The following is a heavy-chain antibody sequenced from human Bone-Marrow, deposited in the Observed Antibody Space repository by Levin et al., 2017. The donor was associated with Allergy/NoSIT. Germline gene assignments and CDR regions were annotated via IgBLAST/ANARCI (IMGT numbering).Heavy chain of an antibody. CDR3: ARADSSAYPDY. J-gene: IGHJ4*02. CDR1: GFTFSSYA. D-gene: IGHD3-22*01. Sequence: GGSLRLSCAASGFTFSSYAMHWFRQAPGKGLEWVAVISYDGSTTYYADSVKGRFTISRDNSKNTLYVQMNSLRPEDTAVIYCARADSSAYPDYWGQGTLITVSS. CDR2: ISYDGSTT. V-gene: IGHV3-30-3*01.